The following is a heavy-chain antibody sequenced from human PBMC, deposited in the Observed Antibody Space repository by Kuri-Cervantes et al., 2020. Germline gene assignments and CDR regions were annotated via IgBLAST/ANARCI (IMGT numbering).Heavy chain of an antibody. D-gene: IGHD3-9*01. CDR3: ARVLNTDWSWHN. Sequence: GESLKISCVASGFTFDDYAMHWLRQPSGKGLEWVSSISSSSSYIYYAGALKGRFTVSRDNAKSSLYLQMDSLRAEDTAVYYCARVLNTDWSWHNWGQGTPVTVSS. CDR2: ISSSSSYI. V-gene: IGHV3-21*01. J-gene: IGHJ4*02. CDR1: GFTFDDYA.